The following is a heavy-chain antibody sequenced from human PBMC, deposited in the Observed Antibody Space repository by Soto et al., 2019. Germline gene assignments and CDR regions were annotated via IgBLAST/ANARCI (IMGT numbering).Heavy chain of an antibody. CDR1: GGSISGYY. CDR2: MYNTGST. D-gene: IGHD2-21*02. Sequence: SETLWFTCTVSGGSISGYYWSWLRQPPGKGLEWIGYMYNTGSTVYNPSFKSRVTISVDTSKNQFSLKLNSVTAADTAVYYCARDLWGYCGTDCYPLDVWGQGTTVT. CDR3: ARDLWGYCGTDCYPLDV. V-gene: IGHV4-59*01. J-gene: IGHJ6*02.